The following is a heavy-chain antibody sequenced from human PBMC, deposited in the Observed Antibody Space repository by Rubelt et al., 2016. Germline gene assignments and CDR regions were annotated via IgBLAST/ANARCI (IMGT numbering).Heavy chain of an antibody. Sequence: QVQLVQSGAEVKKPGASVKVSCKASGYTFTSYGISWVRQAPGQGLEWMGWISAYNGNTNYARMLQSGVTMTTGTSTSTGVLGLRSLRAEDTAVYYCARDRDLDYYGMDVWGQGTTVTVSS. V-gene: IGHV1-18*01. CDR1: GYTFTSYG. CDR3: ARDRDLDYYGMDV. CDR2: ISAYNGNT. J-gene: IGHJ6*02.